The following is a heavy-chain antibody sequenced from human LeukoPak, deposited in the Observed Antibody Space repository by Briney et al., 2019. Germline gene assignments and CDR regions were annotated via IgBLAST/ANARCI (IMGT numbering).Heavy chain of an antibody. CDR3: ARGRRPYGLTGYYHYYYYYMDV. CDR2: INPNSGGT. D-gene: IGHD3-9*01. V-gene: IGHV1-2*02. J-gene: IGHJ6*03. CDR1: GYTFTGYY. Sequence: GASVKVSCKASGYTFTGYYMHWVRQAPGQGLEWMGWINPNSGGTNYAQKFQGRVTMTRDTSISTAYMELRSLRSDDTAVYYCARGRRPYGLTGYYHYYYYYMDVWGKGTTVTVSS.